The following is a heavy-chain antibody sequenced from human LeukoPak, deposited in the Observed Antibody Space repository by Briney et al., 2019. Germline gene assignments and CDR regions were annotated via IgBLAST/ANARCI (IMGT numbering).Heavy chain of an antibody. CDR3: ARFPGAFDI. V-gene: IGHV3-48*03. CDR1: GFTFSSYE. Sequence: GGSLRLSCAASGFTFSSYEMNWVRQAPGKGLEWVSYISSSGSTIHYADSVKGRFTISRDNAKNSLYLQMNSLRAEDTAIYYCARFPGAFDIWGQGTMVTVSS. CDR2: ISSSGSTI. J-gene: IGHJ3*02.